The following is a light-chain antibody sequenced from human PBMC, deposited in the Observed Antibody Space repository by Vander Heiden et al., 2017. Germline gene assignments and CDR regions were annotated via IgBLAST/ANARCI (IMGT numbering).Light chain of an antibody. V-gene: IGKV3-15*01. CDR2: GAS. CDR1: RSISRN. CDR3: QQYNNGPPSST. J-gene: IGKJ1*01. Sequence: EIVMTQSPATLSVSPGERATLSCRASRSISRNLAWYQQKPGQAPRLLIYGASARATGVKDRFSGSGSGTEFTLTISSLQSVDSAVYYCQQYNNGPPSSTFGQGTKLEV.